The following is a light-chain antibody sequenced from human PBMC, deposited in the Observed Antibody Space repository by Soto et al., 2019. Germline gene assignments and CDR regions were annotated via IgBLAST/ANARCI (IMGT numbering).Light chain of an antibody. Sequence: QSVLTQPASVSGSPGQSITISCTGTSSDVGGYNYVSWYQQHPGKAPKLMIYEVSNRPSGVSNRFSGSKSGNTASLTISGLHAEDEADYYCSSYTSSSTLYVFGTGTKVPVL. CDR1: SSDVGGYNY. CDR2: EVS. V-gene: IGLV2-14*01. CDR3: SSYTSSSTLYV. J-gene: IGLJ1*01.